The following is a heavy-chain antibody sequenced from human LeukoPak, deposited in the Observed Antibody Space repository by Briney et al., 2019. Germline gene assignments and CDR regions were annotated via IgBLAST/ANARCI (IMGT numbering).Heavy chain of an antibody. D-gene: IGHD2-15*01. J-gene: IGHJ5*02. CDR3: TRYSPAGNRKSWFDH. CDR1: ACSLISSW. V-gene: IGHV5-51*01. CDR2: IYPGDSDT. Sequence: GESLKISCGGFACSLISSWIAWGRQMPGKGLEWMGVIYPGDSDTRYSPSFQGQVTISADKSISTAYPLTTAHTAVDSATKDRTRYSPAGNRKSWFDHWGQGTLVTVCS.